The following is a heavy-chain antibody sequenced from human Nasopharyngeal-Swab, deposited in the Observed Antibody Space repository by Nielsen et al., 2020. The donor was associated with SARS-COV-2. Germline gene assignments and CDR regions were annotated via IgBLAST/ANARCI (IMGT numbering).Heavy chain of an antibody. Sequence: GESLKISCAASGFTFRNYAMTWVRQAPGKGLEWVSGISGSGGSTYYADSVKGRFTISRDNSKNTLYLQMNSLRGEDTAVYYCAKGDLKWVQHKYAMDVWGQGTTVT. J-gene: IGHJ6*02. CDR1: GFTFRNYA. D-gene: IGHD1-26*01. V-gene: IGHV3-23*01. CDR2: ISGSGGST. CDR3: AKGDLKWVQHKYAMDV.